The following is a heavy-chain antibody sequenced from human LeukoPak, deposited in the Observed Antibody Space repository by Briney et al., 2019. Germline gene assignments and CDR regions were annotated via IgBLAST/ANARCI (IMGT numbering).Heavy chain of an antibody. V-gene: IGHV1-18*01. J-gene: IGHJ4*02. CDR2: ISAYNGNT. Sequence: ASVKVSCKASGYTFTSYGTSWVRQAPGRGLEWMGWISAYNGNTNYAQKLQGRVTMTTDTSTSTAYMELRSLRSDDTAVYYCARSFWSGYSVDYWGQGTLVTVSS. CDR1: GYTFTSYG. CDR3: ARSFWSGYSVDY. D-gene: IGHD3-3*01.